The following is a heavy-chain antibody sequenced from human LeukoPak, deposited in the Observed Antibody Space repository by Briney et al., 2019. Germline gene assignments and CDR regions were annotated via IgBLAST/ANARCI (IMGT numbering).Heavy chain of an antibody. Sequence: GGSLRLSCAASGFTFSSYSMNWVRQAPGKGLEWVSYISSSSSTKYYADSMKGRFTISRDNARNSLYLQMNSLRAEDTAVYYCARGVDNYYYYYMDVWGKGTTVTISS. CDR3: ARGVDNYYYYYMDV. V-gene: IGHV3-48*01. CDR2: ISSSSSTK. CDR1: GFTFSSYS. J-gene: IGHJ6*03. D-gene: IGHD5-12*01.